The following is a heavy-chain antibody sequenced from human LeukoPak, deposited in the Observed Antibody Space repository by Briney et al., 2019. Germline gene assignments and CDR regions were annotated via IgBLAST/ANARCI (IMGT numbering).Heavy chain of an antibody. D-gene: IGHD5-12*01. Sequence: QPGGSLRLSCAASGFTFSSYAMSWVRQAPGKGLEWVSAISGSGGSTYYADSVKGRFTISRDNSKNTLYLQMNSLRAEDTAVYYCARDRGGYSGNYYFDYMDVWGKGTTVTISS. CDR3: ARDRGGYSGNYYFDYMDV. CDR1: GFTFSSYA. V-gene: IGHV3-23*01. J-gene: IGHJ6*03. CDR2: ISGSGGST.